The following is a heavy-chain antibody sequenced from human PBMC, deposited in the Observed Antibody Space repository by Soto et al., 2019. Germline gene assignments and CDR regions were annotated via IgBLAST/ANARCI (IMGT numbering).Heavy chain of an antibody. CDR1: GGSISSGGYY. Sequence: QMQLQESGPGLVKPSQTLSLTCTVSGGSISSGGYYWSWIRQHPGKGLEWIGYIYYSGSTYYNPSLKSRVTISVDTSKNQFSLNLSSVTAADTAGYYCARDAVRSGESGLWGQGTMVTVSS. J-gene: IGHJ3*01. V-gene: IGHV4-31*03. CDR2: IYYSGST. CDR3: ARDAVRSGESGL. D-gene: IGHD3-3*01.